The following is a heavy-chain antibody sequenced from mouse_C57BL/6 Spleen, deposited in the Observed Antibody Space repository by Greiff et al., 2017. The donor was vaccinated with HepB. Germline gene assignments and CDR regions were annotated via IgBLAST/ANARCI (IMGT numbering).Heavy chain of an antibody. CDR3: ARHPNWDTYYAMDY. J-gene: IGHJ4*01. CDR2: ISNGGGRT. V-gene: IGHV5-12*01. D-gene: IGHD4-1*01. CDR1: GFTFSDYY. Sequence: EVMLVESGGGLVQPGGSLKLSCAASGFTFSDYYMYWVRQTPEKRLEWVAYISNGGGRTYYPDTVKGRFTISRDNAKNTLYLQMRCLKSEDTAMYYCARHPNWDTYYAMDYWGQGTSVTVSS.